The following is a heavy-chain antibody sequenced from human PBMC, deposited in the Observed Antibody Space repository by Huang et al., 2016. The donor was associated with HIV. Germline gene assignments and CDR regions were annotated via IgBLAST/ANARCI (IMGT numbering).Heavy chain of an antibody. J-gene: IGHJ4*02. CDR3: ARGFNYYASDNLGVYYFDS. V-gene: IGHV4-34*02. CDR1: GGAFRCSS. Sequence: QVQLKQWGAGLLKPSETLYLTCAVYGGAFRCSSWTWIRQFPEKGLGWIGDCNHNGNIFFNPSSSATVTISTETSKNHLSLHLTAVTAAGTALYYCARGFNYYASDNLGVYYFDSWGLGTLVTVSP. D-gene: IGHD3-10*01. CDR2: CNHNGNI.